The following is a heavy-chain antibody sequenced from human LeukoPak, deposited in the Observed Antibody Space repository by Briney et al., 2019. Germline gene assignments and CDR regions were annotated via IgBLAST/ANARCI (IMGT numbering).Heavy chain of an antibody. CDR1: GDSINSLDL. CDR2: MYLSRTT. CDR3: ASLVGRYSSGLYYYYFDY. Sequence: SETLSLTCTVSGDSINSLDLWSWVRQPPGKGLEWIGEMYLSRTTHSNPSVKSRVTISIDKSKNQFFLNLSSVTAADTAVYYCASLVGRYSSGLYYYYFDYWGQGTLVTVSS. J-gene: IGHJ4*02. V-gene: IGHV4-4*02. D-gene: IGHD3-22*01.